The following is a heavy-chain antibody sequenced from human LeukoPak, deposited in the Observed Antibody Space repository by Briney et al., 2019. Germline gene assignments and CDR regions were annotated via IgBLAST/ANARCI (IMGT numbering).Heavy chain of an antibody. CDR3: ARTSSSGLVGGYYFDY. J-gene: IGHJ4*02. D-gene: IGHD6-19*01. V-gene: IGHV4-38-2*02. CDR2: IHHSGST. CDR1: GGSMSSHF. Sequence: SETLSLTCSVSGGSMSSHFWAWIRQPPGKGLQWIGSIHHSGSTYYNPSLKSRVTISVDTSKNQFSLKLSSVTAADTAVYYCARTSSSGLVGGYYFDYWGQGTLVTVSS.